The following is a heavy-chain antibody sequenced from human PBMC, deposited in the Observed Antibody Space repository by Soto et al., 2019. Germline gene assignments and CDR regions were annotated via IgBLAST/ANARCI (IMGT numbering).Heavy chain of an antibody. CDR2: IHGDGGSM. CDR3: VKEKSVMYSGYDAFDI. D-gene: IGHD5-12*01. Sequence: GGSLRLSCAASGFMFSAYWMSWVRQAPGKGLEWVANIHGDGGSMYTDSVRGRFTISRDNARNSLYLQMNSLRAEDTAVYYCVKEKSVMYSGYDAFDIWGQGTMVT. J-gene: IGHJ3*02. CDR1: GFMFSAYW. V-gene: IGHV3-7*01.